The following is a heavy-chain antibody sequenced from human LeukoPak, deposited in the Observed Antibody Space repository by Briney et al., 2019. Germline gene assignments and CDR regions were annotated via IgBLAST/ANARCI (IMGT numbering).Heavy chain of an antibody. D-gene: IGHD1-26*01. CDR2: MREDGREI. Sequence: GGSLRLSCAAPGLTVSSNYISWVRQVPGKGLEWVASMREDGREIYYVDSAKGRFTISRDNPKNSLYLQMNFLRAEDTAVYYCARGGATRGRFENWGQGTLVTVSS. CDR1: GLTVSSNY. CDR3: ARGGATRGRFEN. J-gene: IGHJ4*02. V-gene: IGHV3-7*01.